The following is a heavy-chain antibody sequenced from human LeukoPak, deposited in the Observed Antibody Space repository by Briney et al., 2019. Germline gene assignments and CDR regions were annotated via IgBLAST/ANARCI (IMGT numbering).Heavy chain of an antibody. J-gene: IGHJ5*02. D-gene: IGHD6-19*01. V-gene: IGHV4-4*02. CDR3: ARAEAVAGHWFDP. Sequence: SETLSLTCAVSGGSISSSNWWSWVRQPPGKGLEWIGEIYHSGSTNYNPSLKRRVTISVDKSKNQFSLKLSSVTAADTAVYYCARAEAVAGHWFDPWGQGTLVTVSS. CDR2: IYHSGST. CDR1: GGSISSSNW.